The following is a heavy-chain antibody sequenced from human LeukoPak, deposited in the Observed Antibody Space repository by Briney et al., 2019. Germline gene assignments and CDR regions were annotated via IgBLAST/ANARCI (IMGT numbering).Heavy chain of an antibody. D-gene: IGHD6-6*01. V-gene: IGHV3-23*01. J-gene: IGHJ4*02. CDR2: ISGSGGST. Sequence: SGGSLRLPCAASGFTFSSYAMSWVRQAPGKGLEWVSAISGSGGSTYYADSVKGRFTISRDNSKNTLYLQMNSLRAEDTAVYYCAKVRKYSSSSYYFDYWGQGTLVTVSS. CDR3: AKVRKYSSSSYYFDY. CDR1: GFTFSSYA.